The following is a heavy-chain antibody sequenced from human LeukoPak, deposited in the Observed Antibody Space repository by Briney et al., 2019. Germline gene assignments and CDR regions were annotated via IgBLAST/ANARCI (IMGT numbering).Heavy chain of an antibody. Sequence: GRSLRLSCAASGFTISSNYMSWVRQAPGKGLEWVSVMYTGGTTYYADSVKGRFTISRDNSKNTLYLQMNSLRAEDTAVYYCARETTSGWFDPWGQGTLVTVSS. J-gene: IGHJ5*02. V-gene: IGHV3-53*01. D-gene: IGHD1/OR15-1a*01. CDR2: MYTGGTT. CDR3: ARETTSGWFDP. CDR1: GFTISSNY.